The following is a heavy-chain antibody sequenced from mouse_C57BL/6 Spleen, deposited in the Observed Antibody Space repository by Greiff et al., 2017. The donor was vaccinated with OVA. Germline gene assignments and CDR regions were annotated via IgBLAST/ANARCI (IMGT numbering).Heavy chain of an antibody. V-gene: IGHV1-52*01. D-gene: IGHD2-4*01. CDR2: IDPSDSET. CDR3: ARWGDYEGFDY. CDR1: GYTFTSYW. Sequence: QVQLQQPGAELVRPGSSVKLSCKASGYTFTSYWMHWVKQRPIQGLEWIGNIDPSDSETHYNQKFKDKATLTVDKSSSTAYMQLSSLTSEDSAVYYCARWGDYEGFDYWGQGTTLTVSS. J-gene: IGHJ2*01.